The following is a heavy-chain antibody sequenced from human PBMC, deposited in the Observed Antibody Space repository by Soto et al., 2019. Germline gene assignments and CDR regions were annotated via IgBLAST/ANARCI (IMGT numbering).Heavy chain of an antibody. D-gene: IGHD3-3*01. CDR2: ISAYNGNT. CDR1: GYTFTSYV. V-gene: IGHV1-18*01. J-gene: IGHJ6*01. CDR3: ARDRRRVYYDLCSPHWGMEV. Sequence: EASVKVSFKASGYTFTSYVISWVRQAPGQGLEWMGWISAYNGNTNYAQKLQGRVTMTTDTSTSKAYMELRRLRSDDTAVYYCARDRRRVYYDLCSPHWGMEVWGQGTPVNVSS.